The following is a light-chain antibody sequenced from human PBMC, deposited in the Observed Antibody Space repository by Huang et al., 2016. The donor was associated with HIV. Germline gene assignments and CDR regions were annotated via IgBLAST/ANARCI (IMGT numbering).Light chain of an antibody. CDR2: DGS. J-gene: IGKJ4*01. V-gene: IGKV1-12*01. Sequence: DIQMTQSPSSLSASVGVRVTITCRASQDIGSYLAWYQQKPGKAPKVLIYDGSSLESGVPIRVTGSGFGTHFALTIDSLQPEDFATYYCQQGNGFPLTFGGGTKVQI. CDR3: QQGNGFPLT. CDR1: QDIGSY.